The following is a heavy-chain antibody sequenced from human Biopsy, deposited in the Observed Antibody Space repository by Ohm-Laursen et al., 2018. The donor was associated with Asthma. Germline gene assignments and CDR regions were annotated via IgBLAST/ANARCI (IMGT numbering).Heavy chain of an antibody. Sequence: ASVKVSCKAPGGTFSNFAISWVRRAPGQGLEWLGGIMTVFGTTNYTQKFQGRVTITADESTSTAYMEVTSLRSEDTAIYYCARCQVGYSSGWSLLLKKIYYSGMDVWGQGTAVTVSS. J-gene: IGHJ6*02. CDR3: ARCQVGYSSGWSLLLKKIYYSGMDV. CDR1: GGTFSNFA. D-gene: IGHD6-19*01. CDR2: IMTVFGTT. V-gene: IGHV1-69*13.